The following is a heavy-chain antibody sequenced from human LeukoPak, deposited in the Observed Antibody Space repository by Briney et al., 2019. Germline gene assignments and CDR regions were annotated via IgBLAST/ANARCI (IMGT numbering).Heavy chain of an antibody. V-gene: IGHV3-74*01. CDR3: ARGGSSTTWDYFDY. CDR2: INTDGSST. J-gene: IGHJ4*02. D-gene: IGHD2-2*01. CDR1: GFTFSSYW. Sequence: GGSLRLSCAASGFTFSSYWMHWVRQAPGKGLVWVSRINTDGSSTSYADSVKGRFTISRDNAKNTLYLQMNSLRAEDTAVYYCARGGSSTTWDYFDYWGQGTLVTVSS.